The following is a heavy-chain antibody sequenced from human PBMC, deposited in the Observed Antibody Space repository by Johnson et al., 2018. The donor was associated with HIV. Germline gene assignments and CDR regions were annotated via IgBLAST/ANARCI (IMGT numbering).Heavy chain of an antibody. CDR2: IRYDGSKI. V-gene: IGHV3-30*02. J-gene: IGHJ3*02. Sequence: QVQLVESGGGVVRPGGSLRLSCAASGFTLSSYGMHWVRQAPGKGLEWVAFIRYDGSKIYYADSVKGRFTISRDNSKNKLFLQMNSLRAEDTAVYYCAREVAGDYGDSPGAFDIWGQGTMVTVSS. CDR1: GFTLSSYG. CDR3: AREVAGDYGDSPGAFDI. D-gene: IGHD4-17*01.